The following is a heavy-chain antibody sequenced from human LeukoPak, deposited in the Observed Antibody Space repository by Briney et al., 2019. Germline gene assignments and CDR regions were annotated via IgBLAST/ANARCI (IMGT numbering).Heavy chain of an antibody. CDR2: IKQDGSEK. CDR3: ARERRDVVLLWFGESPGAFDI. V-gene: IGHV3-7*01. CDR1: GFTFSSYW. J-gene: IGHJ3*02. Sequence: GGSLRLSCAASGFTFSSYWMSWVRQAPGKGLEWVANIKQDGSEKYYVDSVKGRFTISRDNAKNSLHLQMNSLRAEDTAVYYCARERRDVVLLWFGESPGAFDIWGQGTMVTVSS. D-gene: IGHD3-10*01.